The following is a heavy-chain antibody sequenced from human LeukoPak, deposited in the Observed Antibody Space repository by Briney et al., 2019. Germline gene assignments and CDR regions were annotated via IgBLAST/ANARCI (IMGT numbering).Heavy chain of an antibody. D-gene: IGHD3-10*01. CDR2: ISISSSYI. CDR1: GFTFSSYS. V-gene: IGHV3-21*01. Sequence: PGGSLRLSCAASGFTFSSYSMNWVRQAPGKGLEWVSSISISSSYIYYADSVKGRFTISRDNAKNSMYLQMNSLRDEDKAVSYCARDLIMDRSRSDAFDIWGQGTMVTVSS. CDR3: ARDLIMDRSRSDAFDI. J-gene: IGHJ3*02.